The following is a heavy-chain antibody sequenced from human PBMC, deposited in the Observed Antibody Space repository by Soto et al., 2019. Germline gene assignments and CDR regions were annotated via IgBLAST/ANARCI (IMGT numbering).Heavy chain of an antibody. V-gene: IGHV4-4*02. CDR2: IFHDGNT. Sequence: SETLSLTCAVSGASIGSGGWWSWVRQPPGKGLEWIVEIFHDGNTNYSPSLKSRVTISVDKSQNQFSLNVYSVTAADTAVYYCARHEGWTGPDQWGQGTLVTVSS. CDR3: ARHEGWTGPDQ. CDR1: GASIGSGGW. D-gene: IGHD2-8*02. J-gene: IGHJ5*02.